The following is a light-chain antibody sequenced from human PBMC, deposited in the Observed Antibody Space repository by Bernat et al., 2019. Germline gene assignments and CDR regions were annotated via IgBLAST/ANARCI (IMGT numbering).Light chain of an antibody. J-gene: IGKJ2*03. V-gene: IGKV3-20*01. CDR1: ETVSTIY. CDR2: GTS. CDR3: QQYGRSPMYS. Sequence: EIVLTQSPDTLSSSPVEKVTLSCRTSETVSTIYLAWYQQKRGQAPRLLIFGTSSRPTGIPDRFIGSGSGTEFTLTINRLVPDDFAVYYCQQYGRSPMYSFGQGTKLE.